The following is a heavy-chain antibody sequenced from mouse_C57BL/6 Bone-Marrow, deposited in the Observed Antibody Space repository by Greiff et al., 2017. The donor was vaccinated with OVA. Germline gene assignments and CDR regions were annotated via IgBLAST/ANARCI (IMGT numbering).Heavy chain of an antibody. V-gene: IGHV12-3*01. CDR2: ITHSGET. CDR3: AGDRDYGSSPKGY. Sequence: QVQLKESGPGLVKPSQSLFLTCSITGFPITSGYYWIWLRQSPGKPLAWMGYITHSGETFYNPSLQSPISSTRETSKNQFFLQLNSVTTEDTAMYYGAGDRDYGSSPKGYWGQGTSVTVSS. J-gene: IGHJ4*01. CDR1: GFPITSGYY. D-gene: IGHD1-1*01.